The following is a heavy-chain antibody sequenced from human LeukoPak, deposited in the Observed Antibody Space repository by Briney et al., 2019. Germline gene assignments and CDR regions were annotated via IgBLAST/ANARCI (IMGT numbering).Heavy chain of an antibody. D-gene: IGHD6-19*01. CDR2: IADDGSNK. Sequence: PGRSLRLSCAASGFSFSTYGMHWVRQAPGKGREWVAVIADDGSNKYYAASVKDRFTISRDNSKSTLYLQMDSLRAEDTAVYYCARDLKAKQWLVRGFDYWGQGTLVTVSS. CDR1: GFSFSTYG. J-gene: IGHJ4*02. V-gene: IGHV3-30*03. CDR3: ARDLKAKQWLVRGFDY.